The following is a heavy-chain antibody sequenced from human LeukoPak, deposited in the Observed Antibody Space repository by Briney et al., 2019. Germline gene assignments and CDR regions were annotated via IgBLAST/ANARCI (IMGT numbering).Heavy chain of an antibody. Sequence: ASVKVSCKASGYTFTGYYMHWVRQAPGQGLEWMGWMNPNSGNTGYAQEFQGRVTMTRNTSISTAYMELSSLRSEDTAVYYCASEGAAAAHDAFDIWGQGTMVTVSS. CDR3: ASEGAAAAHDAFDI. CDR1: GYTFTGYY. V-gene: IGHV1-8*02. J-gene: IGHJ3*02. D-gene: IGHD6-13*01. CDR2: MNPNSGNT.